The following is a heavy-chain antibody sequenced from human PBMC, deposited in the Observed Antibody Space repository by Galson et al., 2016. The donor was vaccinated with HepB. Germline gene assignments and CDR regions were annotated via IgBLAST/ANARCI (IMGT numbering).Heavy chain of an antibody. CDR3: ASLRSGSYAFDI. V-gene: IGHV3-30*03. J-gene: IGHJ3*02. CDR1: GFSFSNYG. CDR2: ISYDGSNK. Sequence: SLRLSCAGSGFSFSNYGMHWVRQAPGKGLEWVAVISYDGSNKYYADSVKGRFTISRDNSKNTLYLQMNSLRAEDTAVYYCASLRSGSYAFDIWGQGTMVTVSS. D-gene: IGHD3-22*01.